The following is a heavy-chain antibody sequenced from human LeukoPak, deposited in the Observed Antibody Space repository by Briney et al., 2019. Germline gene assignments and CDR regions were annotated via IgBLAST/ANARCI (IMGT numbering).Heavy chain of an antibody. CDR2: ISSSGSTI. J-gene: IGHJ4*02. V-gene: IGHV3-48*03. CDR3: ARSQQAGECFFDY. Sequence: PGGSLRLSCAAPGFTFSSYEMNWVRQAPGKGLEWVSYISSSGSTIYYADSVKGRFTISRDNAKNSLYLQMNSLRAEDTAVYYCARSQQAGECFFDYWGQGTLVTVSS. CDR1: GFTFSSYE. D-gene: IGHD3-10*01.